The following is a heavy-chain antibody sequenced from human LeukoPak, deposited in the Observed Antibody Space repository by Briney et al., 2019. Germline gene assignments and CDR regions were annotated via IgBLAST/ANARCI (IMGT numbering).Heavy chain of an antibody. CDR2: ISWNSGSI. CDR3: AKSSGYYYDSSGYYLDY. V-gene: IGHV3-9*01. CDR1: GFTFDDYA. D-gene: IGHD3-22*01. Sequence: PRGSLRLSCAASGFTFDDYAMHWVRHAPGKGLEWVSGISWNSGSIGYADSVKSRFTISRDNAKNSLYLQMNSLRAEDTALYYCAKSSGYYYDSSGYYLDYWGQGTLVTVSS. J-gene: IGHJ4*02.